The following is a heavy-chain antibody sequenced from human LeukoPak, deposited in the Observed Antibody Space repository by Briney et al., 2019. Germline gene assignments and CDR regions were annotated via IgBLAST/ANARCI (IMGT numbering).Heavy chain of an antibody. D-gene: IGHD6-13*01. V-gene: IGHV3-23*01. CDR1: GFTFSSYA. CDR2: ISGSGGST. J-gene: IGHJ4*02. CDR3: AKAGRGIAAAGTAPFDY. Sequence: GGSLRLSCAASGFTFSSYAMSWVRQAPGKGLEWVSAISGSGGSTYYADSVKGRFTISRDNSKNTLYLQMNSLRAEDTAVYYCAKAGRGIAAAGTAPFDYWGQGTLVTVSS.